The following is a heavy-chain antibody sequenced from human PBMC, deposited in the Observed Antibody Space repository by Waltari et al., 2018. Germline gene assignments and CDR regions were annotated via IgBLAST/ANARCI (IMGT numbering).Heavy chain of an antibody. CDR1: GDSMSTNNW. D-gene: IGHD2-15*01. CDR3: ARDRGRGLYLDS. CDR2: VHRSGRT. V-gene: IGHV4-4*02. J-gene: IGHJ4*02. Sequence: QLQLQGSGPGLVKPSGTLSLTCVFPGDSMSTNNWWSWVRQSPEKGLEWIGQVHRSGRTNYNPSFASRVDMSLEMSINQFSLKVVSATAADTAVYYCARDRGRGLYLDSWGQGTLVTVSP.